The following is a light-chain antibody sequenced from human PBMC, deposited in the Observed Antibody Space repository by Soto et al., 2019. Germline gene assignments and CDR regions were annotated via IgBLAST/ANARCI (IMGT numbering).Light chain of an antibody. J-gene: IGLJ3*02. CDR3: ASHTTSLTWV. CDR1: SSDIGAYNH. Sequence: QSALTQAASASGSPGQSITISCTGTSSDIGAYNHVSWYQQHPGKAPKVLIYEVSDRPSGISNRFSGSKSGNTASLTISGLQADDEADYYCASHTTSLTWVFGGGTKLTVL. V-gene: IGLV2-14*01. CDR2: EVS.